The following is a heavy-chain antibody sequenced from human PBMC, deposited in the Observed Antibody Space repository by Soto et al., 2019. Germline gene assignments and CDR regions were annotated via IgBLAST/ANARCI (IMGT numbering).Heavy chain of an antibody. D-gene: IGHD5-18*01. CDR3: ARDPVVTAYYYYGMDG. V-gene: IGHV4-31*03. J-gene: IGHJ6*04. Sequence: SETLSLTCSVSDDSMRSGGYYWTWIRQLPGKGLQWIGFIHYSGATLYSPSLKSRVSISMQMSNNQFSLRRGSVTAADTAVYYCARDPVVTAYYYYGMDGWGKGNTVTVYS. CDR1: DDSMRSGGYY. CDR2: IHYSGAT.